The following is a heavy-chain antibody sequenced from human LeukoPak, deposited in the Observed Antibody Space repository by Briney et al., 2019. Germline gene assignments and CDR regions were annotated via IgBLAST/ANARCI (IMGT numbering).Heavy chain of an antibody. CDR2: ISAYNGNT. J-gene: IGHJ4*02. V-gene: IGHV1-18*01. Sequence: ASVKVSCTASGYTFTSYGISWVRQAPGHGLEWMGWISAYNGNTNYAQKLQGRVTMTTDTSTNTAYMELRSLRSDDTAVYYCARGDYDFWSGLRTVDCWGQGTLVTVSS. CDR3: ARGDYDFWSGLRTVDC. CDR1: GYTFTSYG. D-gene: IGHD3-3*01.